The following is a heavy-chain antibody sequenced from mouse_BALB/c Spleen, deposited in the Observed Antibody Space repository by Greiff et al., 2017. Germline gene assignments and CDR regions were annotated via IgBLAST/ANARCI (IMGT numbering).Heavy chain of an antibody. CDR1: GFAFSSYD. Sequence: EVQLVESGGGLVKPGGSLKLSCAASGFAFSSYDMSWVRQTPEKRLEWVAYISSGGGSTYYPDTVKGRFTISRDNAKNTLYLQMSSLKSEDTAMYYCARRGMGFAYWGQGTLVTVSA. J-gene: IGHJ3*01. V-gene: IGHV5-12-1*01. CDR2: ISSGGGST. CDR3: ARRGMGFAY. D-gene: IGHD2-3*01.